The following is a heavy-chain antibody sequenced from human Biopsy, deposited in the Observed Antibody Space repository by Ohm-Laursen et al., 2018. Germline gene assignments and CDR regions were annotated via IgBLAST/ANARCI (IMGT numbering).Heavy chain of an antibody. CDR2: VNPNSGAT. V-gene: IGHV1-2*02. J-gene: IGHJ3*02. Sequence: ASVKASCQASGYTFTAYSLHWVRQAPGHGLAWMGWVNPNSGATNYAQKFQGRVTMTSDTSISTAYIELRRLISDDTAVYFCARDRMVAIITLVRADTFDIWGQGTLVSVSS. CDR3: ARDRMVAIITLVRADTFDI. D-gene: IGHD3-10*01. CDR1: GYTFTAYS.